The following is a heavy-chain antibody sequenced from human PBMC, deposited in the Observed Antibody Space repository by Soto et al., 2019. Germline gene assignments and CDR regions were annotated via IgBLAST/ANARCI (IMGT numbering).Heavy chain of an antibody. D-gene: IGHD3-9*01. J-gene: IGHJ6*02. V-gene: IGHV1-18*01. CDR1: GYTFTSYG. CDR3: ARDFYDILTGYYPYYYYYGMDV. Sequence: VQLVQSGAEVKKPGASVKVSCKASGYTFTSYGISWVRQAPGQGLEWMGWISAYNGNTNYAQKLQGRVTMTTDTSTSTAYMELRSLRSDDTAVYYCARDFYDILTGYYPYYYYYGMDVWGQGTTVTVSS. CDR2: ISAYNGNT.